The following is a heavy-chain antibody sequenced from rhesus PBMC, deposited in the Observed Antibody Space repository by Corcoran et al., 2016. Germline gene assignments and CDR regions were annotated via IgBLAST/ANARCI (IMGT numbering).Heavy chain of an antibody. CDR1: GYSISSGYG. CDR2: IGGSSGNT. Sequence: QVQLQESGPGLVKPSETLSLTCAVSGYSISSGYGWSCTRQRTGKGLGWVGYIGGSSGNTNYNPSLKSRVTISKDTSKNQFALKLNSVTAADTAVYYCARGLSYSGSYYYGYWGQGVLVTVSS. J-gene: IGHJ4*01. CDR3: ARGLSYSGSYYYGY. V-gene: IGHV4-127*01. D-gene: IGHD3-16*01.